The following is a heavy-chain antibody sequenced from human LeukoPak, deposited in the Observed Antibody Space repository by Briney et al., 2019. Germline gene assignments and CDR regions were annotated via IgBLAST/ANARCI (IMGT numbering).Heavy chain of an antibody. J-gene: IGHJ6*03. CDR3: ARQKGSSWYFIYYYYYYMDV. CDR2: IYYSGST. CDR1: GGSISSSSYY. D-gene: IGHD6-13*01. Sequence: SSETLSLTCTASGGSISSSSYYWGWIRQPPGKGLEWIGSIYYSGSTYYNPSLKSRVTISVDTSKNQFSLKLSSVTAADTAVYYCARQKGSSWYFIYYYYYYMDVWGKGTTVTVSS. V-gene: IGHV4-39*01.